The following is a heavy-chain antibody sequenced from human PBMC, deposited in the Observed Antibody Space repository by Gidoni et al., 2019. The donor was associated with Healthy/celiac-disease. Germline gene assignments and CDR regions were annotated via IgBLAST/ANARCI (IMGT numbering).Heavy chain of an antibody. CDR3: ARAAVGSYSSSWYINWFDP. V-gene: IGHV1-2*04. CDR2: IKPNSGGT. J-gene: IGHJ5*02. D-gene: IGHD6-13*01. CDR1: GYTFTGYY. Sequence: QVQLVQSGAEVKKPGASVKVSCKASGYTFTGYYMHWVRQAPGQGLEWMGWIKPNSGGTNYAQKFQGWVTMTRDTSISTAYMELSRLRSDDTAVYYCARAAVGSYSSSWYINWFDPWGQGTLVTVSS.